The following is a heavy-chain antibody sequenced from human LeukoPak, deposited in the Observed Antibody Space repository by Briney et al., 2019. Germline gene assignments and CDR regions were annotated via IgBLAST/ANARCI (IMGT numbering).Heavy chain of an antibody. D-gene: IGHD2-2*01. CDR2: ISSSGSTI. CDR3: ARDSVVVPAALRNCYYGMDV. Sequence: GGSLRLSCAASGFTFSDYYMSWIRQAPGKGLEWVSYISSSGSTIYYADSVKGRFTISRDNARNSLYLQMNSLRAEDTAVYYCARDSVVVPAALRNCYYGMDVWGQGTTVTVSS. J-gene: IGHJ6*02. CDR1: GFTFSDYY. V-gene: IGHV3-11*01.